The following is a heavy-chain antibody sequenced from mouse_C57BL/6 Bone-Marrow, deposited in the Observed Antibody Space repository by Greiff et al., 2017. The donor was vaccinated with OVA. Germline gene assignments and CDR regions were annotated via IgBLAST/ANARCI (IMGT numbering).Heavy chain of an antibody. Sequence: VQLQQSGAELVRPGTSVKVSCKASGYAFTNYLIEWVKQRPGQGLEWIGVINPGSGGTNYNEKFKGKATLTAGKSSSTAYMQLSSLTSEDSAVYFCARWGNFYFDYWGQGTTLTVSS. V-gene: IGHV1-54*01. J-gene: IGHJ2*01. CDR2: INPGSGGT. D-gene: IGHD2-1*01. CDR3: ARWGNFYFDY. CDR1: GYAFTNYL.